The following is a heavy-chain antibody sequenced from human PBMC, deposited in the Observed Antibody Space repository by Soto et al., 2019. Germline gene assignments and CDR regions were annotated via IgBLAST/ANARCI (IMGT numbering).Heavy chain of an antibody. CDR1: GFTVSSNY. CDR3: HSGRAPYYYYGMDV. V-gene: IGHV3-66*01. D-gene: IGHD3-10*01. Sequence: PGGSLRLSCAASGFTVSSNYMSWVRQAPGKGLEWVSVIYSGGSTYYADSVKGRFTISRDNSKNTLYLQMNSLRAEDTAVYYCHSGRAPYYYYGMDVWGQGTTVTVSS. J-gene: IGHJ6*02. CDR2: IYSGGST.